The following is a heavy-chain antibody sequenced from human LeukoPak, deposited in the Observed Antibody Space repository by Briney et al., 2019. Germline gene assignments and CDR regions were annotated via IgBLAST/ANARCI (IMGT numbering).Heavy chain of an antibody. Sequence: SETLSLTCAVYGGSFSGYYWSWIRQPPGKGLEWIGEINHSGSTNYNPSLKSRVTISVDTSKNQFSLKVSSVTAADTAVYYCARSTGSYFDWGQGTLVTVSS. V-gene: IGHV4-34*01. CDR1: GGSFSGYY. J-gene: IGHJ4*02. CDR3: ARSTGSYFD. CDR2: INHSGST. D-gene: IGHD1-26*01.